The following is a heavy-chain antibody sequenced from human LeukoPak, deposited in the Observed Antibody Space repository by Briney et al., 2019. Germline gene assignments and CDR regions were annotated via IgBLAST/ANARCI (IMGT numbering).Heavy chain of an antibody. CDR1: GYTFTSYA. Sequence: ASVKVSCKASGYTFTSYAMHWVRQAPGQRLEWMGWINAGNGNTKYSQKFQGRVTITRDTSASTAYMELSSLRSEDTAVYYCAWGAAAGTGRVYWGQGALVTVSS. CDR3: AWGAAAGTGRVY. D-gene: IGHD6-13*01. J-gene: IGHJ4*02. V-gene: IGHV1-3*01. CDR2: INAGNGNT.